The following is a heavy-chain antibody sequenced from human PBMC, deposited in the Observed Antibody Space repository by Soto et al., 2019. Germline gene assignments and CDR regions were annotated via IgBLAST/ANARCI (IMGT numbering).Heavy chain of an antibody. CDR1: GFTCSSYD. CDR3: AKATATGGGAFDI. V-gene: IGHV3-23*01. Sequence: EVQVLESGGGLVQPGGSLRLSCAASGFTCSSYDMSWVRQAPGKGLEWVSTILVGGSTHYPDSVKGRFTISRDNSKNTVFLQMHSLTAGDTAVYYCAKATATGGGAFDICGQGTVVTVSS. D-gene: IGHD2-8*02. CDR2: ILVGGST. J-gene: IGHJ3*02.